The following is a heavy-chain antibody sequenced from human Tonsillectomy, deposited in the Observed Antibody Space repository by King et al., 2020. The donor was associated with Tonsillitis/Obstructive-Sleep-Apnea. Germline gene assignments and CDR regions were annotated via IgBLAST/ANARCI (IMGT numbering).Heavy chain of an antibody. CDR2: ISAYNGNT. J-gene: IGHJ6*03. V-gene: IGHV1-18*01. Sequence: QLVQSGAEVKKPGASVKVSCKASGYTFTSYGISWVRQAPGQGLEWMGWISAYNGNTNYAQRLQGRVTMTTDTSTSTAYMELRSLRSDDTAVYYCARLIDYSSSYLLPYYYCSYMDVWGKGTTVTVS. CDR1: GYTFTSYG. D-gene: IGHD6-6*01. CDR3: ARLIDYSSSYLLPYYYCSYMDV.